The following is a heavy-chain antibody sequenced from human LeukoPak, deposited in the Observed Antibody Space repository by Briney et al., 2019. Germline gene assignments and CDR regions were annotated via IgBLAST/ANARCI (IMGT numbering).Heavy chain of an antibody. CDR3: ASTPSGSIVSHFDP. CDR1: DDSIRSSAYY. D-gene: IGHD3-10*01. CDR2: IYYSGST. Sequence: PSETLSLTCAVSDDSIRSSAYYWGWIRQPPGKGLEWIGSIYYSGSTNYNPSLKSRVTISVDTSKNQFSPKLSSVTAADTAVYYCASTPSGSIVSHFDPWGQGTLVTVSS. J-gene: IGHJ5*02. V-gene: IGHV4-39*01.